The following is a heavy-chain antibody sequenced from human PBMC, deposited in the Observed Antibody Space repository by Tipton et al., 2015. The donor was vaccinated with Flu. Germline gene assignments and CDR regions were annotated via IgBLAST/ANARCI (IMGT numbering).Heavy chain of an antibody. V-gene: IGHV4-61*01. CDR3: ARTGVNSGSYLDAFDI. CDR1: GGSVNSGTYY. CDR2: IYYSVST. Sequence: PSLTCTVSGGSVNSGTYYWSWIRQPPGKGLEWIGYIYYSVSTNYNPSLKSRVTISVDTSKNQFSLTLSSVTAADTAMYYCARTGVNSGSYLDAFDIWGQGTMVTVSS. D-gene: IGHD1-26*01. J-gene: IGHJ3*02.